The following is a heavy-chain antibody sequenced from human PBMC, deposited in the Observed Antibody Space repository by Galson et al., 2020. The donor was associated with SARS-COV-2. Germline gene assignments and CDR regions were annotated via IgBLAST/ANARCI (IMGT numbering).Heavy chain of an antibody. CDR1: GFIFSSYG. J-gene: IGHJ5*02. V-gene: IGHV3-30*18. Sequence: GESLKISCAASGFIFSSYGMHWVRQAPGKGLEWVAVISYDGSNKYYADSVKGRFTISRDNSKNTLYLQMNSLRAEDTAVYYCAKENVLELDPWGQGTLVTVSS. CDR2: ISYDGSNK. D-gene: IGHD3-3*01. CDR3: AKENVLELDP.